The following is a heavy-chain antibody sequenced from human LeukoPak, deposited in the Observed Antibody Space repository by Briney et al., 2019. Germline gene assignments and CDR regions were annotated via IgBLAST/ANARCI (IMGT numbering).Heavy chain of an antibody. Sequence: GGSLRLSCAASGFTFCSYSMNWVRPAPGQGLEWVSYISSSSSTIYYTDPVKGRFTIYRDNAKNSLYLQMNSLRAEDTAGYYCARDLDGDSYGRPGDYWGQGTLVTVSS. CDR3: ARDLDGDSYGRPGDY. J-gene: IGHJ4*02. CDR1: GFTFCSYS. CDR2: ISSSSSTI. V-gene: IGHV3-48*01. D-gene: IGHD5-18*01.